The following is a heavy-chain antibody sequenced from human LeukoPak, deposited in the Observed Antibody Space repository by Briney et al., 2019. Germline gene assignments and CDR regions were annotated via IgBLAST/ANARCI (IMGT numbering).Heavy chain of an antibody. V-gene: IGHV3-23*01. CDR3: AKDPQGLLAFIRYYYSLPHDAFDI. CDR1: GFTFSSYA. D-gene: IGHD3-10*01. Sequence: GGSLRLSCAASGFTFSSYAMSWVRQAPGKGLEWVSAISGSGGSTYYADSVKGRFTISRDNSKNTLYLQMNSLRAEDTAVYYCAKDPQGLLAFIRYYYSLPHDAFDIWGQGTMVTVSS. J-gene: IGHJ3*02. CDR2: ISGSGGST.